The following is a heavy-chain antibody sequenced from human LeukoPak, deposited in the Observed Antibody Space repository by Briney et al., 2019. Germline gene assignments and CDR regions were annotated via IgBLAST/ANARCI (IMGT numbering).Heavy chain of an antibody. Sequence: SETLSLTCTVSGGSISSYYWSWIRQPPGKGLEWTGYIYYSGSTNYNPSLKSRVTISVDTSKNQFSLKLSSVTAADTAVYYCARGSDSSSWYQSYNWFDPWGQGTLVTVSS. J-gene: IGHJ5*02. CDR2: IYYSGST. D-gene: IGHD6-13*01. V-gene: IGHV4-59*01. CDR1: GGSISSYY. CDR3: ARGSDSSSWYQSYNWFDP.